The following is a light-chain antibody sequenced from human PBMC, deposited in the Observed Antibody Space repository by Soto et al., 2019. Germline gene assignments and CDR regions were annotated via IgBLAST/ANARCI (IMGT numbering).Light chain of an antibody. CDR3: QQRSRWLWT. CDR1: QSVSSY. J-gene: IGKJ1*01. CDR2: DAS. V-gene: IGKV3-11*01. Sequence: EIVLTQSPATLSLSPGERATLSCRASQSVSSYLAWYQQKPGQAPRLLIYDASNRATGIPARFSGSGSGTDFTFTISSLEPEDFAVYYYQQRSRWLWTFGQGTRVEIK.